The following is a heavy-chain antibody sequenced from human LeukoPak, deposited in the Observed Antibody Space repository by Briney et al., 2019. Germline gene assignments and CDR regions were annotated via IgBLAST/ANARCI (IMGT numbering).Heavy chain of an antibody. D-gene: IGHD2-8*01. Sequence: PSETLSLTCTVSGGSISSYYWSWIRQPPGKGLEWIGYIYYSGSTYYNPSLKSRVTISVDTSKNQFSLKLSSVTAADTAVYYCARVGVLAPKRYFDLWGRGTLVTVSS. CDR3: ARVGVLAPKRYFDL. CDR1: GGSISSYY. V-gene: IGHV4-59*12. J-gene: IGHJ2*01. CDR2: IYYSGST.